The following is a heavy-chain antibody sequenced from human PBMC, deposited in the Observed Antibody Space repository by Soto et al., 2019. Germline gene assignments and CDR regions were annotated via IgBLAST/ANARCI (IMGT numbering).Heavy chain of an antibody. J-gene: IGHJ3*02. CDR3: AIGGGGSGYGWNDAFEM. Sequence: LSLTCTVSGGSISSYYWSWIRQPPGKGLEWIGYIYYSGSTNYNPSLKSRVTISVDTSKNQFSLKLSSVTAADTAVYYCAIGGGGSGYGWNDAFEMWGQGTMVTVSS. V-gene: IGHV4-59*01. CDR1: GGSISSYY. D-gene: IGHD3-22*01. CDR2: IYYSGST.